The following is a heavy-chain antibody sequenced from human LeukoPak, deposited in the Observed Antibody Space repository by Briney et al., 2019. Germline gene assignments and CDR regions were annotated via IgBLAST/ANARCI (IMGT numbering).Heavy chain of an antibody. D-gene: IGHD1-1*01. CDR2: IYYSGST. CDR1: GGSISSGGYY. CDR3: ARVPSPSGSGTTWGFDY. V-gene: IGHV4-31*03. J-gene: IGHJ4*02. Sequence: PSETLSLTCTVSGGSISSGGYYWSWIRQHPGKGLEWIGYIYYSGSTHYNPSLKSRVTISVDTSKNQFSLKLSSVTAADTAVYYCARVPSPSGSGTTWGFDYWGQGTLVTVSS.